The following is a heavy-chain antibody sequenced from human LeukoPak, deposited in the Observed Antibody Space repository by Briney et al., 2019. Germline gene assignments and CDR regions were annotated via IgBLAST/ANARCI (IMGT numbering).Heavy chain of an antibody. Sequence: GSLRLSCAASKFTFSSYSMNWVRQAPGKGLEWIGRIYYSGSTYYNPSLKSRVTISVDTSKNQFSLKLSSVTAADTAVYYCARRGSIAVAGTSWYFDLWGRGTLVAVSS. D-gene: IGHD6-19*01. J-gene: IGHJ2*01. CDR1: KFTFSSYS. CDR3: ARRGSIAVAGTSWYFDL. V-gene: IGHV4-59*05. CDR2: IYYSGST.